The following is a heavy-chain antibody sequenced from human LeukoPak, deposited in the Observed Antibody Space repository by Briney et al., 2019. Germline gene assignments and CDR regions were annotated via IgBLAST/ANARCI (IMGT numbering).Heavy chain of an antibody. CDR1: GFTFGDYA. CDR3: TRDSDSSGWYHHHWYYYYGMDV. CDR2: IRSKAYGGTT. V-gene: IGHV3-49*03. Sequence: GGSLRLSCTASGFTFGDYAMSWFRQAPGKGLEWVGFIRSKAYGGTTEYAASVKGRFTISRDDSKSIAYLQMNSLKTEDTAVYYCTRDSDSSGWYHHHWYYYYGMDVWGQGTTVTVSS. J-gene: IGHJ6*02. D-gene: IGHD6-19*01.